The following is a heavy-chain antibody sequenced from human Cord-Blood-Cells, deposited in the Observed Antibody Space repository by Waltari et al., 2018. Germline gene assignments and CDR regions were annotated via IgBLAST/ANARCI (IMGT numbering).Heavy chain of an antibody. CDR3: ASIYCSSTSCWIDP. CDR1: GGTFSSYA. Sequence: QVQLVQSGAEVKKPGSSVKVSCKASGGTFSSYAISWVRQAPGKGLEWTVRIIPILGIAKYAQKFQGRVTITADKSTSTAYMELSSLRSEDTAVYYCASIYCSSTSCWIDPWGQGTLVTVSS. J-gene: IGHJ5*02. V-gene: IGHV1-69*09. CDR2: IIPILGIA. D-gene: IGHD2-2*01.